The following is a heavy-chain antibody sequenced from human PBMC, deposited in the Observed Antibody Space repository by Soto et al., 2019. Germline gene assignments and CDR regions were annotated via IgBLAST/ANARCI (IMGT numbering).Heavy chain of an antibody. J-gene: IGHJ4*02. CDR1: SDSISSYY. V-gene: IGHV4-59*08. CDR3: ARAVGDPLYYLDY. Sequence: QAQLQESGPGLVRPSETLSLTCTVSSDSISSYYWIWIRQSPGKGLVWIGYTDYSGNTNYNPSLKSRVTISGYTSKNQFSLRLSSVTAADTAVYYCARAVGDPLYYLDYWGQGTLVTVSS. CDR2: TDYSGNT. D-gene: IGHD6-19*01.